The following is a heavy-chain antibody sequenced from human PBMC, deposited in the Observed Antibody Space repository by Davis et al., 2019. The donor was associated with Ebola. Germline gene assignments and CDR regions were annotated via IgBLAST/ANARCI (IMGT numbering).Heavy chain of an antibody. CDR3: VRDTKYSFDY. CDR1: GSTLSMYA. V-gene: IGHV3-74*03. CDR2: IGTDYVT. D-gene: IGHD1-26*01. J-gene: IGHJ4*01. Sequence: HTGGSLRPACAASGSTLSMYAMHCVRQAQGQGLVWVARIGTDYVTTYVDAVKARFTISRDNAKNILDLQMNSLTFEDTAKYYCVRDTKYSFDYWGHGTLVSVSS.